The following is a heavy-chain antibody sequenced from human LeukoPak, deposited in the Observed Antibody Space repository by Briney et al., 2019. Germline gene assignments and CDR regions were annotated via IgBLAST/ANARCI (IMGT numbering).Heavy chain of an antibody. D-gene: IGHD3-22*01. CDR1: GYTFTSYG. V-gene: IGHV1-18*01. CDR3: AAGNYYDSSGYYHLGYFDY. Sequence: ASVKVSCKASGYTFTSYGMSWVRQAPGQGLEWMGWISAYNGNTNYAQKLQGRVTMTTDTSTSTAYMELRSLRSDDTAVYYCAAGNYYDSSGYYHLGYFDYWAREPWSPSPQ. J-gene: IGHJ4*02. CDR2: ISAYNGNT.